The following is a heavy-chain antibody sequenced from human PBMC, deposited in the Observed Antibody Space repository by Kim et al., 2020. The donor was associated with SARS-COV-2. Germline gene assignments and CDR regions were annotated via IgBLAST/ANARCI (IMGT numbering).Heavy chain of an antibody. D-gene: IGHD2-15*01. J-gene: IGHJ3*02. CDR3: ARLYCSGGSCYSGDAFD. Sequence: GGSLRLSCAASGFTFSSYSMNWVRQTPGKGPEWVSYIAGSGSTIYYADSVKGRFPISRDNAKNSLYLQMNSLRAEDAAVYFCARLYCSGGSCYSGDAFD. CDR1: GFTFSSYS. CDR2: IAGSGSTI. V-gene: IGHV3-48*04.